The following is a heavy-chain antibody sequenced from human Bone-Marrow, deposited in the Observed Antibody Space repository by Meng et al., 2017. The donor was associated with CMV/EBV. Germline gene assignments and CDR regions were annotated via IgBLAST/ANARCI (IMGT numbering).Heavy chain of an antibody. CDR1: GFSFSTSGVG. D-gene: IGHD1-20*01. CDR3: AHTEETYNWKGNNWFDP. Sequence: QITLKEFGPALVQPTQTLTLTCTFSGFSFSTSGVGVGWIRQPPGKALEWLALIYWDDDKRYSPSLKSRLTITKDTSKNQVVLTMTNMDPVDTATYYCAHTEETYNWKGNNWFDPWGQGTLVTVSS. V-gene: IGHV2-5*02. CDR2: IYWDDDK. J-gene: IGHJ5*02.